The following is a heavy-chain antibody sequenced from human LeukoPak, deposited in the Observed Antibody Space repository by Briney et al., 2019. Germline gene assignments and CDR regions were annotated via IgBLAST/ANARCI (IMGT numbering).Heavy chain of an antibody. CDR2: IWYDGSNK. Sequence: GRSLSLSCAASGFTFSSYGMHWVRQAPGKGLEWVAVIWYDGSNKYYADSVKGRFTISRDNSKNTLYLQMNSLRAEDTAVYYCARAMYYYDSSGYYPEYFQHWGQGTLVTVSS. CDR1: GFTFSSYG. J-gene: IGHJ1*01. CDR3: ARAMYYYDSSGYYPEYFQH. V-gene: IGHV3-33*01. D-gene: IGHD3-22*01.